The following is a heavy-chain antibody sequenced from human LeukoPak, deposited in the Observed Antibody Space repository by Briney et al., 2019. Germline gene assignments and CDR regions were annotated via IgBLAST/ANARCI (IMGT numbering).Heavy chain of an antibody. D-gene: IGHD4-17*01. V-gene: IGHV4-39*07. Sequence: SETLSLTCTVSGGSISSSSYYWGWIRQPPGKGLEWIGSIYYSGSTYYNPSLKSRVTISVDTSKNQFSLKLSSVTAADTAVYYCARDEYGITHYFDYWGQGTLVTVSS. CDR1: GGSISSSSYY. J-gene: IGHJ4*02. CDR3: ARDEYGITHYFDY. CDR2: IYYSGST.